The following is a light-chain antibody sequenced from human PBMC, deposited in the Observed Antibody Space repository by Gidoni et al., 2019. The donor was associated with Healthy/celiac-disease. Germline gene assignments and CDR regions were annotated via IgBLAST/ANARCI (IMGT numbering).Light chain of an antibody. V-gene: IGKV3-11*01. CDR2: DAS. CDR3: QQRSNWPPKYT. Sequence: EIVLTQSPATLSLSPGERATLSCRASQSVSSYLAWYQQKPGQAPRLLIYDASNRATGIPARFSGSGSGTDVTLTISSLEPEDFAVDYCQQRSNWPPKYTFGQXTKLEIK. J-gene: IGKJ2*01. CDR1: QSVSSY.